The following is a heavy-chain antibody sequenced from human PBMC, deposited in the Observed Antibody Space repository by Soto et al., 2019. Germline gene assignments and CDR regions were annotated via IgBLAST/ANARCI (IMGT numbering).Heavy chain of an antibody. CDR2: ISAYNGNT. V-gene: IGHV1-18*01. J-gene: IGHJ4*02. Sequence: QVQLVQSGAEVKKPGASVKVSCKASGYTFTSYGISWVRQAPGQGLEWMGWISAYNGNTNYAQKRQGRVSMTTDTSTSTAYMELRSLRSDDTAVYYCARDRSDYDYVWGRYRSHYFDYWGQGTLVTVSS. D-gene: IGHD3-16*02. CDR1: GYTFTSYG. CDR3: ARDRSDYDYVWGRYRSHYFDY.